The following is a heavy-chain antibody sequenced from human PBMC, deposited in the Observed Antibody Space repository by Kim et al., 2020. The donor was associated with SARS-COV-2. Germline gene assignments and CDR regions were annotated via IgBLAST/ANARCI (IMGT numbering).Heavy chain of an antibody. CDR2: IYYSGST. Sequence: SETLSLTCTVSGGSISSYYWSWIRQPPGKGLEWIGYIYYSGSTNYNPSLKSRVTISVDTSKNQFSLKLSSVTAADTAVYYCARERGPPLQPITDYYMDVWGKGTTVTVSS. CDR3: ARERGPPLQPITDYYMDV. CDR1: GGSISSYY. D-gene: IGHD5-12*01. V-gene: IGHV4-59*01. J-gene: IGHJ6*03.